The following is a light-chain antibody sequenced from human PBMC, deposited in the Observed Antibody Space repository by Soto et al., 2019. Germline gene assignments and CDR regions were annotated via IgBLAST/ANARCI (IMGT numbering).Light chain of an antibody. J-gene: IGLJ2*01. CDR2: RNN. Sequence: QSVLTQPPSASGTPGQRVTLSCSGSSSNIGRDYVNWYQQFPGTAPKLLIYRNNQRPSGVPARFSGSKSGTSASLAISGLRSEDEADYYCQVWISTSDHLVVFGGGTKLTVL. CDR1: SSNIGRDY. CDR3: QVWISTSDHLVV. V-gene: IGLV1-47*01.